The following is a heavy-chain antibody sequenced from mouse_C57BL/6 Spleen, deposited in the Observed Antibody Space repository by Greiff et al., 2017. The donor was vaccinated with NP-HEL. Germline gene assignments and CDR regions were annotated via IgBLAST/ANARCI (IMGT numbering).Heavy chain of an antibody. CDR2: INPSGGYT. D-gene: IGHD1-1*01. Sequence: QVQLQQPGAELAKPGASVKLSCKASGYTFTSYWMHWVKQRPGQGLEWIGYINPSGGYTKYNQKFKDKATLTVDKSSSTAYMQLSSLTYEDSAVYYCARSGITTVVASFDYWGQGTTLTVSS. V-gene: IGHV1-7*01. J-gene: IGHJ2*01. CDR1: GYTFTSYW. CDR3: ARSGITTVVASFDY.